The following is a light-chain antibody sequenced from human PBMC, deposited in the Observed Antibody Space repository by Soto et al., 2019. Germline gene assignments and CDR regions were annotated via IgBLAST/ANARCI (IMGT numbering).Light chain of an antibody. CDR1: SSNIGAGYD. V-gene: IGLV1-40*01. Sequence: QSVLTQPPSVSGAPRQRVTISCTGSSSNIGAGYDVHWYQQLPGTAPKLLIYGNSNRPSGVPDRFSGSKSGTSASLAITGLQAEDEADYYCQSYDSSLSGSHVVFGGGTQLTVL. CDR2: GNS. CDR3: QSYDSSLSGSHVV. J-gene: IGLJ2*01.